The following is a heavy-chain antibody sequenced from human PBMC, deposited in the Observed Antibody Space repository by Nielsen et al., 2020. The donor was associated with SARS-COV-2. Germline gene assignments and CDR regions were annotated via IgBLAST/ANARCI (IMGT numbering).Heavy chain of an antibody. Sequence: GSLRLSCTVSGGSISSYYWSWIRQPPGKGLEWIGYIYYSGSTNYNPSLKSRVTISVDTSKNQFSLKLSSVTAADTAVYYCARRGGSYYFDYWGQGTLVTVSS. CDR1: GGSISSYY. CDR2: IYYSGST. CDR3: ARRGGSYYFDY. D-gene: IGHD1-26*01. J-gene: IGHJ4*02. V-gene: IGHV4-59*08.